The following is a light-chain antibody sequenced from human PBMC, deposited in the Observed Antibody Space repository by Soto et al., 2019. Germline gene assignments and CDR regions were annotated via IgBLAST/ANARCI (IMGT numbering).Light chain of an antibody. J-gene: IGKJ5*01. CDR2: AAS. CDR3: QQYITYPIT. V-gene: IGKV1-16*02. CDR1: QGINTF. Sequence: DIQMTQSPSSLSASVGDSVTITCRASQGINTFLAWFQQKPGDAPKSLIYAASTLHSGVQSKFSGSGSGTHFTLTISSLQPEDFATYYCQQYITYPITFGQGTRLETK.